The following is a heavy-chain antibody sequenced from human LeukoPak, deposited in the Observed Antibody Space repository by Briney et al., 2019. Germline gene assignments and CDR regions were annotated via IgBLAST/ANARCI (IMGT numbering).Heavy chain of an antibody. CDR3: AREREMATTEFVGYDY. D-gene: IGHD5-24*01. J-gene: IGHJ4*02. CDR1: GDSVSSNSAA. V-gene: IGHV6-1*01. Sequence: KSSQTLSLTCAISGDSVSSNSAAWNWIRQSPSRGLGWLGRTYYRSKWYNGYAVSVKSRITINPDTSKNQFSLQLNSVTPEDTAVYYCAREREMATTEFVGYDYWGQGTLVTVSS. CDR2: TYYRSKWYN.